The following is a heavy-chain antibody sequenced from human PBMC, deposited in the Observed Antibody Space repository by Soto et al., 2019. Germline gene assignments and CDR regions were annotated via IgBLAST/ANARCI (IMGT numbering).Heavy chain of an antibody. CDR1: GGSISNYY. CDR2: IYSSGNT. D-gene: IGHD3-10*01. CDR3: ARVKYYYGSGSYYSFDS. J-gene: IGHJ4*02. Sequence: PSETLSLTCTVSGGSISNYYWSWIRKPPGKGLEWIGYIYSSGNTNYNPSLKSRVTISVDTSTNQFSLELGSVTAADTAVYYCARVKYYYGSGSYYSFDSWGQGTLVTVS. V-gene: IGHV4-59*08.